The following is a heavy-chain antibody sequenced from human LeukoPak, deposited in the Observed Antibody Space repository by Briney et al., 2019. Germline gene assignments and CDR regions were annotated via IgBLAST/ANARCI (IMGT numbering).Heavy chain of an antibody. CDR2: ISDSGGTT. V-gene: IGHV3-23*01. J-gene: IGHJ3*02. Sequence: PGASLRLSCAASGFTFAGYAMSWVRQAPGKGLEWVSGISDSGGTTYYADSVKGRFTISRDNSKNTLYLQMNSLRAEDTATYYCAREDPGPFDAFDTWGQGAKVTVSS. CDR3: AREDPGPFDAFDT. CDR1: GFTFAGYA.